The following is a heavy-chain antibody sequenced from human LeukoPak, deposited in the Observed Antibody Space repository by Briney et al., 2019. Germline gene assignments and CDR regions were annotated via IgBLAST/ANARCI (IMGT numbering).Heavy chain of an antibody. Sequence: GASVKVSCKASGYTFTSYGISWVRQAPEQGLEWMGWISAYNGNTNYAQKLQGRVTMTTDTSTSTAYMELRSLRSDDTAVYYCARVHYYDSRPHFDYWGQGTLVTVSS. CDR2: ISAYNGNT. CDR1: GYTFTSYG. D-gene: IGHD3-22*01. J-gene: IGHJ4*02. V-gene: IGHV1-18*01. CDR3: ARVHYYDSRPHFDY.